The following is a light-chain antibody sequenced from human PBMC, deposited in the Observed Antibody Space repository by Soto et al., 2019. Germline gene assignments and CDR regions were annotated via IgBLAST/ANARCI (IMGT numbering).Light chain of an antibody. J-gene: IGKJ1*01. CDR3: QKYNSDPRT. Sequence: DFQMTQSTSSLSASVGDRVTITCRASQGISNYVAWYQQRPGKVPRLLIYGASTLQSGVSSRFSGSASGTEFTLTISSLQAEDVATYYCQKYNSDPRTFGQGTKVEIK. CDR1: QGISNY. V-gene: IGKV1-27*01. CDR2: GAS.